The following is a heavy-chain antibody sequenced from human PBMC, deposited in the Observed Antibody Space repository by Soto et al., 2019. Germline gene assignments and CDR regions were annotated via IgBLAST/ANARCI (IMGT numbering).Heavy chain of an antibody. CDR3: ARDSIMWGFDY. J-gene: IGHJ4*02. V-gene: IGHV4-59*01. D-gene: IGHD3-16*01. CDR1: GASISTFS. Sequence: KTSETLSLTCTVSGASISTFSWSWIWQPPGKGLEWIGYINYSGSTNYNPSLKSRVTISVDTSKNKFSLKLTSVTAADTAVYYCARDSIMWGFDYWGQGTLVTVSS. CDR2: INYSGST.